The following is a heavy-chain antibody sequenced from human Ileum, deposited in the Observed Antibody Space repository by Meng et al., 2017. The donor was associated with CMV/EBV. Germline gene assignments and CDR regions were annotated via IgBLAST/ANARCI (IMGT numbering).Heavy chain of an antibody. CDR1: GFAFNSFA. Sequence: SGFAFNSFAMTWVRQAPGKGLEWVSVIYSGGTTYYADSVKGRFTISRDNSKNTLYLQMNSLRAEDTAVYYCARVGVKDSNYADWYFDLWGRGTLVTVSS. CDR2: IYSGGTT. D-gene: IGHD4-11*01. V-gene: IGHV3-53*01. J-gene: IGHJ2*01. CDR3: ARVGVKDSNYADWYFDL.